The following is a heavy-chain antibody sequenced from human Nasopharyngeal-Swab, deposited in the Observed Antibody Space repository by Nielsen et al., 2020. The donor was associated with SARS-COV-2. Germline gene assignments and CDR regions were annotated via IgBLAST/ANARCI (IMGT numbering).Heavy chain of an antibody. CDR2: INHSGST. CDR3: ARFPYDSWVNGMDV. CDR1: GGSFSGNY. J-gene: IGHJ6*02. D-gene: IGHD3-22*01. V-gene: IGHV4-34*01. Sequence: SETLSPTCAVFGGSFSGNYWSWIRQPPGKGLEWIGEINHSGSTNYNPSLKRRVTISIDTSKNQLSLKLSSVTAADTAVYYCARFPYDSWVNGMDVWGQGTTVTVSS.